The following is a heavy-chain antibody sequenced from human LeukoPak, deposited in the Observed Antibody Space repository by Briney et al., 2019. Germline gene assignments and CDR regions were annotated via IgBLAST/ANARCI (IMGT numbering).Heavy chain of an antibody. CDR3: ARTRGASGVDY. Sequence: SETLSLTCTVSGGSISSSSYYWGWIRQPPGKGLEWIGSIYYSGSTYYNPPLKSRVTISVDTSKNQFSLKLSPVTAADTAVYYCARTRGASGVDYWGQGTLVTVSS. V-gene: IGHV4-39*01. CDR2: IYYSGST. D-gene: IGHD3-10*01. CDR1: GGSISSSSYY. J-gene: IGHJ4*02.